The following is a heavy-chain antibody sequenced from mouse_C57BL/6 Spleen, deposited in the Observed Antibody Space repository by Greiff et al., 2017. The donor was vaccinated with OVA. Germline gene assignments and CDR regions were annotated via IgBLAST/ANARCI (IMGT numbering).Heavy chain of an antibody. Sequence: QVQLQQSGAELVRPGTSVKMSCKASGYTFTNYWIGWAKQRPGHGLEWIGDIYPGGGYTNYNEKFKGKATLTADKSSSTAFMQFSSLTSEDSAIYYCARGYDGYYFDYWGQGTTLTVSS. CDR1: GYTFTNYW. J-gene: IGHJ2*01. CDR3: ARGYDGYYFDY. CDR2: IYPGGGYT. D-gene: IGHD2-3*01. V-gene: IGHV1-63*01.